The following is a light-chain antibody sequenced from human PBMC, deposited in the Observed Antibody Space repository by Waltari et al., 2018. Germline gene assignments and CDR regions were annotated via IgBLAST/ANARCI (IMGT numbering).Light chain of an antibody. J-gene: IGKJ2*01. CDR2: WAS. Sequence: DIVMTQSPDSLALSLGERATINCKSSQSVFYNSNNKNCLAWYQQKPGQPPKLLIYWASTREPGVPDRFSGSASGANFTLTISSLQAEDVAIYYCQQYYTPPYTFGRGTKLEIK. CDR1: QSVFYNSNNKNC. V-gene: IGKV4-1*01. CDR3: QQYYTPPYT.